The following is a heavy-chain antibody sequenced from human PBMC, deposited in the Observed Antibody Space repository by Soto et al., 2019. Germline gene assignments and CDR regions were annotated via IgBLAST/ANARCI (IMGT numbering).Heavy chain of an antibody. Sequence: EVQLVESGGGLIQPGGSLRLSCATSGFTFSSYSMNWVRQAPGKGLEWVSFISSSSSTIYYADSVKGRFTISRDNAKNSLYLQMSSLRAEDTAVYYCARGHWAAGTTPDYWGQGTLVTVSS. V-gene: IGHV3-48*01. J-gene: IGHJ4*02. D-gene: IGHD6-13*01. CDR1: GFTFSSYS. CDR2: ISSSSSTI. CDR3: ARGHWAAGTTPDY.